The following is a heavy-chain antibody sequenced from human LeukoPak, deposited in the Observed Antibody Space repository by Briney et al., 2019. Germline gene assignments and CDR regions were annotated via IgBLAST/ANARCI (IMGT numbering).Heavy chain of an antibody. CDR1: GGSFSGYY. CDR3: ARGGHCSGGSCYRGFDP. Sequence: PSETLSLTCAVYGGSFSGYYWSWIRQPPGKGLEWIGEINHSGSTNYNPSLKSRVTISVDTPKSQFSLKLSSVTAADTAVCYCARGGHCSGGSCYRGFDPWGQGTLVTVSS. V-gene: IGHV4-34*01. D-gene: IGHD2-15*01. J-gene: IGHJ5*02. CDR2: INHSGST.